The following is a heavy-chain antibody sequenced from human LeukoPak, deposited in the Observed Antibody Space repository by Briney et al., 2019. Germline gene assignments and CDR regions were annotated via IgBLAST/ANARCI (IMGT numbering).Heavy chain of an antibody. CDR3: ASGSGWVFDY. J-gene: IGHJ4*01. D-gene: IGHD6-19*01. Sequence: GSLRLSWEVPGLRFSNYWLSWVRQAPGKGLEWVANIKQDGSEQYYVASVKGRFTISRDNAKDSVYLQMNSLRVEDTAVYFCASGSGWVFDYWGHGTLVTVSS. CDR1: GLRFSNYW. CDR2: IKQDGSEQ. V-gene: IGHV3-7*01.